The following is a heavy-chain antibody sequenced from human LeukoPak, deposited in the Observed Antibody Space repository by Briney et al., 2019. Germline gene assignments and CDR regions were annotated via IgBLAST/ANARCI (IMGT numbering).Heavy chain of an antibody. V-gene: IGHV3-7*01. CDR3: ARWRGRQSEFDY. D-gene: IGHD1-1*01. CDR1: GFTFSSYW. J-gene: IGHJ4*02. Sequence: GGSLRLSCEASGFTFSSYWMSWVRQAPGKGLEWVAHIKEDESDEYYVDSVRGRFTASRDNAKNSVNLQMNSLRVEDTAVYYCARWRGRQSEFDYWGQGTLVIVSS. CDR2: IKEDESDE.